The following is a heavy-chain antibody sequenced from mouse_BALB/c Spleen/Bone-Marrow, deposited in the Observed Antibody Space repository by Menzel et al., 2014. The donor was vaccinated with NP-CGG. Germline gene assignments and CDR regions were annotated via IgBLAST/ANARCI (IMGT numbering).Heavy chain of an antibody. CDR3: ARRYYGSSFSYFDY. J-gene: IGHJ2*01. CDR1: GFTFSSFG. D-gene: IGHD1-1*01. V-gene: IGHV5-17*02. Sequence: EVNVVESGRGLVQPGGSRKLSCAASGFTFSSFGMHWVRQAPEKGLEWVAYISSGSSTIYYADTVKGRFTISRDNPKNTLFLQMTSLRSEDTAMYYCARRYYGSSFSYFDYWGQGTTLTVSS. CDR2: ISSGSSTI.